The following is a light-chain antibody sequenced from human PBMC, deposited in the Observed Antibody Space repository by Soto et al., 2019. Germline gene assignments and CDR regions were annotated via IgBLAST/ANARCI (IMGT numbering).Light chain of an antibody. Sequence: QSVLTQPPSVSAAPGQKVTISCSGSTSNVGTKHVSWYQQFPGTVPKVLIYDNDKRRSGILDRFSGSRSGTTATLAITGLQSGDEADYYCASWDTSLTVAIFGGGTKLTVL. J-gene: IGLJ2*01. V-gene: IGLV1-51*01. CDR2: DND. CDR3: ASWDTSLTVAI. CDR1: TSNVGTKH.